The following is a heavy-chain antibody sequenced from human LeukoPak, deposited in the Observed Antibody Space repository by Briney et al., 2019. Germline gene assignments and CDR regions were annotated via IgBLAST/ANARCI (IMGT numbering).Heavy chain of an antibody. CDR1: GGSISSYY. D-gene: IGHD3-9*01. J-gene: IGHJ4*02. Sequence: SETLSLTCTVSGGSISSYYWSWIRQPAGKGLEWIGRIYTSGSTNYNPSLKSRVTMSVDTSKNQFSLKLSSVTAADTAVYYCARGVWILTGSGYYFDYWGQGTLVTVSS. V-gene: IGHV4-4*07. CDR3: ARGVWILTGSGYYFDY. CDR2: IYTSGST.